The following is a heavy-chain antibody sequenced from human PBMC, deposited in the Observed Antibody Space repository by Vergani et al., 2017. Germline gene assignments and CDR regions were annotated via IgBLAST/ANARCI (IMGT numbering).Heavy chain of an antibody. V-gene: IGHV3-23*01. CDR3: AKATPQNSGYEYLYYYHAMDV. J-gene: IGHJ6*02. CDR1: GFTFNHYA. D-gene: IGHD5-12*01. CDR2: ISGSGGST. Sequence: EVQLLESGGDLVQPGGSLRLSCAASGFTFNHYAMNWVRQAPGKGLEWVSGISGSGGSTYYADSVKGRFTISRDSSKNTLYLQMNSLSAGNTAVYYCAKATPQNSGYEYLYYYHAMDVWGQGTTVTVSS.